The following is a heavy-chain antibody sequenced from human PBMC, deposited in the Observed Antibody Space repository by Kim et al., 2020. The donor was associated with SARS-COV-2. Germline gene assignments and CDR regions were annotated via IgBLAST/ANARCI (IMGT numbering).Heavy chain of an antibody. Sequence: GGSLRLSCAASGVTFSSYGMHWVRQAPGKGLEWVAVIWYDGSNKYYADSVKGRFTISRDNSKNTLYLQMNSLRAEDTAVYYCAKEASGSYIDYWGQGSLVTVSS. CDR3: AKEASGSYIDY. D-gene: IGHD1-26*01. J-gene: IGHJ4*02. CDR2: IWYDGSNK. V-gene: IGHV3-33*06. CDR1: GVTFSSYG.